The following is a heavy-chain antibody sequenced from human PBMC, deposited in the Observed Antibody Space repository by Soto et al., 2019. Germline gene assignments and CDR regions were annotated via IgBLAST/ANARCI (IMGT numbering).Heavy chain of an antibody. CDR1: GFTFSSYW. CDR2: IKQDGSEK. D-gene: IGHD6-13*01. CDR3: ARDNWYSSSWYSGNWFDP. V-gene: IGHV3-7*01. J-gene: IGHJ5*02. Sequence: GGSLRLSCAASGFTFSSYWMSWVRQAPGKGLEWVANIKQDGSEKYYVDSVKGRFTISRDNAKNSLYLQMNSLRAEDTAVYYCARDNWYSSSWYSGNWFDPWGQGTLVTVSS.